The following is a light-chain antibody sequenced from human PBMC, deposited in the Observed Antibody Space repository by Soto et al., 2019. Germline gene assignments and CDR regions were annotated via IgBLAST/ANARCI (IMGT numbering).Light chain of an antibody. CDR1: QSVDGS. Sequence: EIVLTQSPVTLSLSPGERATLSCRASQSVDGSLAWYQLKPGQTPRLLIYDTSNRATGIPVRFSGSGSGTDFTLTISSLAPEDFAVYYCQHRANWPLTFGGGTKVEIK. V-gene: IGKV3-11*01. CDR3: QHRANWPLT. J-gene: IGKJ4*01. CDR2: DTS.